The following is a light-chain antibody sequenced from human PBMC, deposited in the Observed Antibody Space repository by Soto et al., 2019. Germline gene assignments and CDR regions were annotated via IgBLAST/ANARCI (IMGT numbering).Light chain of an antibody. CDR1: QSVGTY. J-gene: IGKJ3*01. CDR2: ETF. CDR3: HQRSDWPPGT. V-gene: IGKV3-11*02. Sequence: IVLPQSPATLSLSPGERATLSCSASQSVGTYLAWYQQKPGQAPRLLIFETFRRATGVPVRFRGSGSGRDFTLTISSLEPEDFAVYYCHQRSDWPPGTFGPGTKVDI.